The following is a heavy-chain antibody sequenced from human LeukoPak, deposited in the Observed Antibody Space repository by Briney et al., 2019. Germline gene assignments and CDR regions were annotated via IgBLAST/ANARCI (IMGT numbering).Heavy chain of an antibody. D-gene: IGHD3-10*01. V-gene: IGHV3-15*01. CDR1: GFTFSNAW. J-gene: IGHJ4*02. CDR3: TTQLWFGELLLFDY. CDR2: IKSKTDGGTT. Sequence: PGGSLRLSCAASGFTFSNAWMSWDRQAPGKGLEWVGRIKSKTDGGTTDYAAPVKGRFTISRDDSKNTLYLQMNSLKTEDTAVYYCTTQLWFGELLLFDYWGQGTLVTVSS.